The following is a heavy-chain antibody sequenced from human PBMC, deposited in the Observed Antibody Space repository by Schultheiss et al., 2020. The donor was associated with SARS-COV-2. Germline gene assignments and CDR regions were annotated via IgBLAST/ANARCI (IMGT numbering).Heavy chain of an antibody. V-gene: IGHV4-34*01. CDR1: GGSFSGYY. Sequence: SETLSLTCAVYGGSFSGYYWSWIRQPPGKGLEWIGEINHSGSTNYNPSLQSRVTMSEDTSKNQFSLKLTSVTAADTAVYYCARAPIGYYYYGMDVWGQGTTVTVSS. J-gene: IGHJ6*02. CDR3: ARAPIGYYYYGMDV. CDR2: INHSGST.